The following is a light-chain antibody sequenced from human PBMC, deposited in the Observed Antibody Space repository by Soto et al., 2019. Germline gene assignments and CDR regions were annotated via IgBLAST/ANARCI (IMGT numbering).Light chain of an antibody. CDR2: EDN. Sequence: QSALTQPASVSGSPGQSITISCTGSSSDVGTYNLVSWYQQHPGKAPTLIIYEDNKRPSGVSSRFSGSKSGNTASLTIAGLQAGDEDDYYCCSYAGGNLWVFGGGTKVTVL. V-gene: IGLV2-23*01. CDR3: CSYAGGNLWV. J-gene: IGLJ3*02. CDR1: SSDVGTYNL.